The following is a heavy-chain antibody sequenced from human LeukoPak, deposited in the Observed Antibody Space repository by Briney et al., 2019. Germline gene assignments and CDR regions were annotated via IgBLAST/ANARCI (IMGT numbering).Heavy chain of an antibody. V-gene: IGHV3-21*01. CDR1: GFTFGSYS. Sequence: GGSLRLSCAASGFTFGSYSMNWVRQAPGKGLEWVSSISSSSSYIYYADSVKGRFTISRDNAKNSLYLQMSSLRAEDTAVYYCARDRGQIVVVPAAHRPIFWGQGTMVTVSS. J-gene: IGHJ3*01. CDR2: ISSSSSYI. CDR3: ARDRGQIVVVPAAHRPIF. D-gene: IGHD2-2*01.